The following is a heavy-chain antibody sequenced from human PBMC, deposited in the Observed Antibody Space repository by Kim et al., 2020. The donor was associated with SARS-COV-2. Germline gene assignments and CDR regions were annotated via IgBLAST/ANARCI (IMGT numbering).Heavy chain of an antibody. CDR3: AKEGQELWPGAAAGTGGDY. J-gene: IGHJ4*02. CDR2: ISGSGGST. CDR1: GFTFISYA. D-gene: IGHD6-25*01. V-gene: IGHV3-23*01. Sequence: GGSLRLSCASSGFTFISYAMSWVRQAPGKGLEWVSAISGSGGSTYYADSVKGRFTISRDNSQNTLYLQRNSLRAEDTAVYYCAKEGQELWPGAAAGTGGDYWGQRTLATVSS.